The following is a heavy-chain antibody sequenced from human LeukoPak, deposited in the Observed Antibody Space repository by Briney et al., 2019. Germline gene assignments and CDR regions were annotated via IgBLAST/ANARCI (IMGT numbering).Heavy chain of an antibody. CDR3: ARGRYCSADICSGGDAFDI. CDR1: GGSISRYY. CDR2: IYPRGST. D-gene: IGHD2-15*01. J-gene: IGHJ3*02. Sequence: SETLSLTCTVSGGSISRYYWSWIRQPAGKGLEWIGRIYPRGSTNDNPSLKTRVTMSVATSKNQFSLKLTSVTAADTAVYYCARGRYCSADICSGGDAFDIWGQGTMVSVSS. V-gene: IGHV4-4*07.